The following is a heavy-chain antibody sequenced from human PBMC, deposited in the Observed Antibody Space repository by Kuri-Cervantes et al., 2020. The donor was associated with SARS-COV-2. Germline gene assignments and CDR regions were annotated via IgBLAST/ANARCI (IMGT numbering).Heavy chain of an antibody. J-gene: IGHJ4*02. D-gene: IGHD3-10*01. CDR2: ISSSSSYI. CDR1: GFTFSSYS. V-gene: IGHV3-21*01. CDR3: ARIGPTFGDLLDPFDY. Sequence: GGSLRLSCAASGFTFSSYSMNWVRQAPGKGLEWVSSISSSSSYIYYADSVKGRFTISRDNAKSSLYLQMNSLRAEDTALYYCARIGPTFGDLLDPFDYWGQATLVTVSS.